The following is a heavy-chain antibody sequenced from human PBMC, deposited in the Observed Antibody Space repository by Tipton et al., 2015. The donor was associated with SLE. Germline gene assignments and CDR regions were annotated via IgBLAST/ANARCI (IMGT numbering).Heavy chain of an antibody. CDR3: TTRQPGYCGGDCYPD. D-gene: IGHD2-21*01. Sequence: GSLRLSCAASGFTFSSFAMSWVRQAPGKGLEWVSAISGSGGSTYYADSVKGRFTISRDNSKNTLYLQMKSLRAEDTAVYYCTTRQPGYCGGDCYPDWGQGTLVTVSS. CDR1: GFTFSSFA. CDR2: ISGSGGST. J-gene: IGHJ4*02. V-gene: IGHV3-23*01.